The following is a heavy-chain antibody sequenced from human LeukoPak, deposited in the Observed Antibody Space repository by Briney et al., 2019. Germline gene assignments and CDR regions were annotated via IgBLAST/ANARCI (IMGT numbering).Heavy chain of an antibody. J-gene: IGHJ5*02. CDR3: ARDVSVLEWLRNWFDP. V-gene: IGHV3-21*05. CDR2: ISSSSSYI. D-gene: IGHD3-3*01. CDR1: GFTFSSYS. Sequence: GGSLRLSCAASGFTFSSYSMNWVRQAPGKGLEWVSYISSSSSYIYYADSVKGRFTISRDNAKNSLYLQMNSLRAEDTAVYYCARDVSVLEWLRNWFDPWGQGTLVTVSS.